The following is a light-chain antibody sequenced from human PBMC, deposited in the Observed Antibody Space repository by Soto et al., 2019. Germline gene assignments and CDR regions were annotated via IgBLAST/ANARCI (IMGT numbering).Light chain of an antibody. Sequence: QSALTQPRSVSGSPGQSVTISCTGTSSDVGGYNYVSWYQQHPGKAPKLMIYDVTKRPSGVPDRFSGSKSGNTASLTISGLQAEDEADYYCCSYAGSYTLGVFGGGTKLNVL. J-gene: IGLJ3*02. CDR3: CSYAGSYTLGV. CDR1: SSDVGGYNY. CDR2: DVT. V-gene: IGLV2-11*01.